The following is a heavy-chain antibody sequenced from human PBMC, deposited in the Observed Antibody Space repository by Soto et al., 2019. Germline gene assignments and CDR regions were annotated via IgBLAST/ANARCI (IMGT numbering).Heavy chain of an antibody. V-gene: IGHV1-46*01. J-gene: IGHJ4*02. CDR3: ARDLARIRCAAGTPDIAVAGDFDY. CDR1: GYTFTSYY. Sequence: ASVKVSCKASGYTFTSYYMHWVRQAPGQGLEWMGIINPSGGSTSYAQKFQGRVTMTRDTSTSTVYMELSSLRSEDTAVYYCARDLARIRCAAGTPDIAVAGDFDYWGQGTLVTVSS. D-gene: IGHD6-19*01. CDR2: INPSGGST.